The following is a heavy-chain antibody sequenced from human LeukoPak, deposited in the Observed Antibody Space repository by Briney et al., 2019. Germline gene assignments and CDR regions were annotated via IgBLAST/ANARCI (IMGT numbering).Heavy chain of an antibody. CDR2: MDEYGSDI. CDR3: ARPRGCGSARCNNFDY. CDR1: GFTFSNAW. Sequence: GGSLRLSCVASGFTFSNAWMSWVRQAPGKGLEWVAIMDEYGSDIFYVESVKGRFIISRANARNSLYLQMNNLRAEDTAVYYCARPRGCGSARCNNFDYWGQGTLVTVSS. J-gene: IGHJ4*02. D-gene: IGHD2-2*01. V-gene: IGHV3-7*01.